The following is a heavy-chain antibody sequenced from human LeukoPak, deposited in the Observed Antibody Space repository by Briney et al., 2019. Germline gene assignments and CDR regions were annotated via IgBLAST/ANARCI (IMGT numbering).Heavy chain of an antibody. CDR1: GFTFSSYG. CDR3: ARETVGYCTNGVCSGWFDP. J-gene: IGHJ5*02. CDR2: IRYDGSNK. D-gene: IGHD2-8*01. Sequence: PGGSLRLSCAASGFTFSSYGMHWVRQAPGKGLEWVAFIRYDGSNKYYADSVKGRFTISRDNSKNTLYLQMNSLRAEDTAVYYCARETVGYCTNGVCSGWFDPWGQGTLVTVSS. V-gene: IGHV3-30*02.